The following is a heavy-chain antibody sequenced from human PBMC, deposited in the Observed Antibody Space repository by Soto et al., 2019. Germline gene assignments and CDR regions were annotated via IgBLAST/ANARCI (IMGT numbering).Heavy chain of an antibody. J-gene: IGHJ6*02. D-gene: IGHD1-26*01. Sequence: VQLVQSGAEVKKPGASVKVSCKASGYTFSRSGISWVRQAPGQGLEWMGWISTYHGDTNNAKKVQGRVTMTKDSSTSTAFMELMSLRSDDTAVYYCASSGSVPYYYYGLDVWGQGTTVTVSS. CDR1: GYTFSRSG. CDR2: ISTYHGDT. V-gene: IGHV1-18*01. CDR3: ASSGSVPYYYYGLDV.